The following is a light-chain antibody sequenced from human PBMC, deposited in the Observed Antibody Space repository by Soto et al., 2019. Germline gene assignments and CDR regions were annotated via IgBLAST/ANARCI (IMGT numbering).Light chain of an antibody. Sequence: DVVMTQSPLSLSVTRGQPASISCRSSQSLLHSDGRTYLPWFLHKPGQPPQILIEEVSYRFSGVPDRFSGSGSGTDFTLKISRVEAEDVGVYYCMQSIQLPGTFGQGTRVDIK. CDR1: QSLLHSDGRTY. J-gene: IGKJ1*01. V-gene: IGKV2D-29*01. CDR3: MQSIQLPGT. CDR2: EVS.